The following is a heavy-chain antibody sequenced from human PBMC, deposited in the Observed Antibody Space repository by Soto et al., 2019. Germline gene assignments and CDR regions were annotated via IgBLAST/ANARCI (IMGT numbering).Heavy chain of an antibody. J-gene: IGHJ5*01. CDR1: GDSISNLDYF. CDR2: IYKSATT. V-gene: IGHV4-30-4*01. CDR3: ARGRYCLTGRCFPNWFDS. D-gene: IGHD7-27*01. Sequence: SETLSLTCSVSGDSISNLDYFWAWIRPPPGQALEYIGYIYKSATTYYNPSFESRVAISVDTSKSQFSLNVTSLTAADTAVYFCARGRYCLTGRCFPNWFDSWGQGALVTVSS.